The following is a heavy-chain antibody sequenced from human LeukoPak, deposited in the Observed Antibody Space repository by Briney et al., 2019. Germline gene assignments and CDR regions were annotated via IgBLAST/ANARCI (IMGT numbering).Heavy chain of an antibody. Sequence: ASVKVSCKASGYTFTSNYIHWVRQAPGQGLEWMGMIYPRDGSTSYAQKFQGRVTVTRDTSTSTVHMELSGLRSEDTAVYYCAREIRRGAGDWFDPWGQGTLVTVSS. CDR3: AREIRRGAGDWFDP. D-gene: IGHD1-26*01. CDR1: GYTFTSNY. CDR2: IYPRDGST. V-gene: IGHV1-46*01. J-gene: IGHJ5*02.